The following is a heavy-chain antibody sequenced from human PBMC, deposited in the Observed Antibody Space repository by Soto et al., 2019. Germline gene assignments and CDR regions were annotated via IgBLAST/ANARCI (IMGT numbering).Heavy chain of an antibody. CDR1: GGSIRTSGYS. V-gene: IGHV4-31*11. Sequence: SETLSLTCAVSGGSIRTSGYSWGWIRQPPGKGLEWIAYIYYSGTTHYNPSLKSRATISLDTSNNQFSLEVKSATAADTAVYYCARMGLHLGELSRNWFDPWGQGSLVTVSS. CDR2: IYYSGTT. CDR3: ARMGLHLGELSRNWFDP. D-gene: IGHD3-16*02. J-gene: IGHJ5*02.